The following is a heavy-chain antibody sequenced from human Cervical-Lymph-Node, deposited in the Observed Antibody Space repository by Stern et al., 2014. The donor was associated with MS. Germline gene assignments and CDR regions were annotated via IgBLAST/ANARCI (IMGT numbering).Heavy chain of an antibody. J-gene: IGHJ6*02. D-gene: IGHD4-17*01. Sequence: QVQLQESGPGLVKPSETLSLTCTVSGGSISSYYWSWIRQPPGKGLAWLWYIYYSGSTNYTPSLKSRVTISVDTSKNQFSLKLSSVTAADTAVYYCARGDGDYDAYYGMDVWGQGTTVTVSS. CDR3: ARGDGDYDAYYGMDV. CDR1: GGSISSYY. V-gene: IGHV4-59*01. CDR2: IYYSGST.